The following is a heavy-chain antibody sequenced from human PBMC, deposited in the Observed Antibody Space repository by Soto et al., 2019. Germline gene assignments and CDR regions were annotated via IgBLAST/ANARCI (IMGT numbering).Heavy chain of an antibody. V-gene: IGHV1-69*13. CDR2: IIPIFGTA. Sequence: PVKVSCKASGVTFSSYAISWVRQAPGQGLEWMGGIIPIFGTANYAQKFQGRVTITADESTSTAYMELSSLRSEDTAVYYCARDLEAVAGTSIWGQGTLVTVSS. D-gene: IGHD6-19*01. CDR3: ARDLEAVAGTSI. J-gene: IGHJ4*02. CDR1: GVTFSSYA.